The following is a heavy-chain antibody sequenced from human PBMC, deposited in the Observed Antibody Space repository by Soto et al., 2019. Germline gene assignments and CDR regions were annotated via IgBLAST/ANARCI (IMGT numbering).Heavy chain of an antibody. CDR3: ARDHSSGTIDY. CDR1: GFTFSDYY. D-gene: IGHD6-19*01. J-gene: IGHJ4*02. CDR2: ISSSSSYT. Sequence: VQLVESGGGLVKPGGSLRLSCAASGFTFSDYYMSWIRQAPGKGLEWVSYISSSSSYTNYADSVKGRFTISRDNAKNSLYLQMNSLRAEDTAVYYCARDHSSGTIDYWGQGTLVTVSS. V-gene: IGHV3-11*06.